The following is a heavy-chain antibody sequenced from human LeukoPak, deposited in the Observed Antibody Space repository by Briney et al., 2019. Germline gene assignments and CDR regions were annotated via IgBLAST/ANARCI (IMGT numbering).Heavy chain of an antibody. V-gene: IGHV4-34*01. CDR3: ASHLAVAGSYYFDY. Sequence: SETLSLTCAVYGGSFSSYYWSWIRQPPGKGLEWIGEINHSGSTNYNPSLKSRVTISVDTTKNQFSLKLSSVTAADTAVYYCASHLAVAGSYYFDYWGQGTLVTVSS. D-gene: IGHD6-19*01. J-gene: IGHJ4*02. CDR2: INHSGST. CDR1: GGSFSSYY.